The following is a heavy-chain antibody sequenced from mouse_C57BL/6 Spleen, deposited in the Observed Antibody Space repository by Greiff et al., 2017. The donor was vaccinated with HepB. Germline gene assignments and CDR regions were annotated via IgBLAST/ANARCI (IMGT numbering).Heavy chain of an antibody. V-gene: IGHV5-9-1*02. CDR1: GFTFSSYA. CDR2: ISSGGDYI. Sequence: EVMLVESGEGLVKPGGSLKLSCAASGFTFSSYAMSWVRQTPEKRLEWVAYISSGGDYIYYADTVKGRFTISRDNARNTLYLQMSSLKSEDTAMYYCTRDWTTVVATRAMDYWGQGTSVTVSS. CDR3: TRDWTTVVATRAMDY. D-gene: IGHD1-1*01. J-gene: IGHJ4*01.